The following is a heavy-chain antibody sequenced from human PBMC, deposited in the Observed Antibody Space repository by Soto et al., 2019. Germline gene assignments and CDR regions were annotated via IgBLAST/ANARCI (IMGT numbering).Heavy chain of an antibody. CDR1: GYTFTDYY. Sequence: ASVKVSCKXSGYTFTDYYIHWVRQAPGQGLEWMGWIDPKTGGTNYAQKFQGRVTITADESTSTAYMELSSLRSEDTAVYYCARGAAVVVTAIEYFQHWGQGTLVTVSS. D-gene: IGHD2-21*02. CDR2: IDPKTGGT. J-gene: IGHJ1*01. V-gene: IGHV1-2*02. CDR3: ARGAAVVVTAIEYFQH.